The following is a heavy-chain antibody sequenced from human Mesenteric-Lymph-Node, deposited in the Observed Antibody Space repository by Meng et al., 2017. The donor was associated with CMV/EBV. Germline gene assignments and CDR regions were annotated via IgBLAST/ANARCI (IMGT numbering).Heavy chain of an antibody. CDR1: GYTFTGYY. Sequence: ASVKVSCKTSGYTFTGYYMHLVRQAPGQGLEWMGWINPNSGGTNYAQKFQGRVTMTRDTSISTAYMELSRLRSDDTAVYYCASMYDYNNYYGMDVWGQGTTVTVSS. CDR3: ASMYDYNNYYGMDV. J-gene: IGHJ6*02. CDR2: INPNSGGT. D-gene: IGHD3-16*01. V-gene: IGHV1-2*02.